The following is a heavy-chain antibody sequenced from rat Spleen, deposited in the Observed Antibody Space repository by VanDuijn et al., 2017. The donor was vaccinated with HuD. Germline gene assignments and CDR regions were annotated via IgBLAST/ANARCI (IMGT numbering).Heavy chain of an antibody. CDR1: GYSITSNY. CDR2: INNAGST. V-gene: IGHV3-3*01. Sequence: EVQLQESGPGLVKPSQSLSLTCSVTGYSITSNYWGWIRKFPGNKLEWMGYINNAGSTNYSPSLKSRISITRDTSKNQFFLQVNSVTTEDTAPYYCARSDGTHYYLPFPYWGQGTLVTVSS. D-gene: IGHD1-12*02. J-gene: IGHJ3*01. CDR3: ARSDGTHYYLPFPY.